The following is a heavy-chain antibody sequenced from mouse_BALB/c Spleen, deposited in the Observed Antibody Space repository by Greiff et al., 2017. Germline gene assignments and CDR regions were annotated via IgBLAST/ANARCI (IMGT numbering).Heavy chain of an antibody. CDR3: ARPITAGVEPFAY. Sequence: EVQLVESGGGLVKPGGSLKLSCAASGFTFSSYSMSWVRQSPEKRLEWVAGISSGGSYTYYPDTVTGRFTISRDNAKNTLYLEMSSLRSEDTAMYYCARPITAGVEPFAYWGQGTLVTVSA. V-gene: IGHV5-9-4*01. D-gene: IGHD1-1*01. J-gene: IGHJ3*01. CDR2: ISSGGSYT. CDR1: GFTFSSYS.